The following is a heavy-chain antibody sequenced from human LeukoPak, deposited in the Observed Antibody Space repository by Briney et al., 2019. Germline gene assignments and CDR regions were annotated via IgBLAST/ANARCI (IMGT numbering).Heavy chain of an antibody. D-gene: IGHD3-3*01. CDR3: AKDIGRFLEWLSLDY. J-gene: IGHJ4*02. CDR2: ISGDGGST. CDR1: GFTFDDYA. Sequence: GGSLRLSCAASGFTFDDYAMHWVRQAPGKGLEWVSLISGDGGSTYYADSVKGRFTISRDNSKNSLYLQMNSLRSEDTALYYCAKDIGRFLEWLSLDYWGQGTLVTVSS. V-gene: IGHV3-43*02.